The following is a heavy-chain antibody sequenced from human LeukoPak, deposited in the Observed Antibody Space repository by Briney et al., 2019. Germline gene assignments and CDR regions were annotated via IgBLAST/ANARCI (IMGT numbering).Heavy chain of an antibody. CDR1: GCTLSNHW. J-gene: IGHJ4*02. V-gene: IGHV3-74*01. D-gene: IGHD2-8*01. CDR2: INEDASIR. CDR3: VRDLILVWTPGDDFDH. Sequence: WGSLRLSCAASGCTLSNHWIHWVRQAPGRGLEWVSPINEDASIRSYEDSVKGRFTISRDNAKNTVSLQMSSLRAEGTAVYYCVRDLILVWTPGDDFDHWGQGTLVTVSS.